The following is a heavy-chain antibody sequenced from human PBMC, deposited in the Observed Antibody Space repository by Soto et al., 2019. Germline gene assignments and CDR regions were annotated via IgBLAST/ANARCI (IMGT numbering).Heavy chain of an antibody. Sequence: PGESLKISCKGSGYSFTSYWIGWVRQMPGKGLEWMGIIYPGDSDTRYSPSFQGQVTISADKSISTAYLQWSSLKASDTAMYYCARLRGPHQHPESDYYYGMDVWGQGTTVTVSS. J-gene: IGHJ6*02. CDR2: IYPGDSDT. V-gene: IGHV5-51*01. D-gene: IGHD2-2*01. CDR1: GYSFTSYW. CDR3: ARLRGPHQHPESDYYYGMDV.